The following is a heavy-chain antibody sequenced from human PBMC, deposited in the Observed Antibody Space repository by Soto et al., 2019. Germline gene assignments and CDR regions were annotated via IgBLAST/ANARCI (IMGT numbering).Heavy chain of an antibody. Sequence: EVQLLESGGGLVQPGGSLRLSCAASGFTFSSYAMSWVRQAPGKGLEWVSAISGSGGSTYYADSVKGRFTISRDNSKNTLYLQMNSLRAEDTAVYYCAKDRYCSSTSCHVNYYYYGMDVWGQGTTVTVSS. CDR3: AKDRYCSSTSCHVNYYYYGMDV. D-gene: IGHD2-2*01. CDR1: GFTFSSYA. J-gene: IGHJ6*02. CDR2: ISGSGGST. V-gene: IGHV3-23*01.